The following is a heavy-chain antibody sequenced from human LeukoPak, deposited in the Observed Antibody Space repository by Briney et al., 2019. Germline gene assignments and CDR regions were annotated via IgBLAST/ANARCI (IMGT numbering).Heavy chain of an antibody. CDR1: GVYISSSNW. CDR3: ARAAFGSGWYAGLDY. V-gene: IGHV4-4*02. J-gene: IGHJ4*02. Sequence: SGTLSLTCAVSGVYISSSNWWSWVRHPPGKGLEWIGEIYHSGSTNYNPSLKSRVTISVDKSKNQFSLKLSSVTAADTAVYYCARAAFGSGWYAGLDYWGQGSLVTVSS. CDR2: IYHSGST. D-gene: IGHD6-19*01.